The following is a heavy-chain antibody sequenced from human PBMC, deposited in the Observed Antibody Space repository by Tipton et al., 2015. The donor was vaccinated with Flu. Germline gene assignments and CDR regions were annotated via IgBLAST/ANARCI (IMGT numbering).Heavy chain of an antibody. J-gene: IGHJ4*02. Sequence: TLSLTCSVSGGSISSYYWSWIRQPPGKGLEWLGSVYYTGDTFYNPSLASRVSMSVDTSKSQFSLRLTSVTATDTAVYYCATVTSFYFFFDSWGQGTLVAVSS. CDR1: GGSISSYY. CDR3: ATVTSFYFFFDS. V-gene: IGHV4-59*04. D-gene: IGHD2-2*01. CDR2: VYYTGDT.